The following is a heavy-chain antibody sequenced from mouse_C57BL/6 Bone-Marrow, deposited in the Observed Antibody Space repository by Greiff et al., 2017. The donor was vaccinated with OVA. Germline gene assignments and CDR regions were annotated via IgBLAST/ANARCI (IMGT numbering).Heavy chain of an antibody. D-gene: IGHD1-1*01. CDR2: ISGGGGNT. CDR3: ARHNGRRSPYCDY. V-gene: IGHV5-9*01. Sequence: EVHLVESGGGLVKPGGSLKLSCAASGFTFSSYTMSWVRQTPEKRLEWVATISGGGGNTYYPDSVKGRFTISRDNAKNTLYLQMSSLRSEDTALYYCARHNGRRSPYCDYWGQGTTLTVSS. CDR1: GFTFSSYT. J-gene: IGHJ2*01.